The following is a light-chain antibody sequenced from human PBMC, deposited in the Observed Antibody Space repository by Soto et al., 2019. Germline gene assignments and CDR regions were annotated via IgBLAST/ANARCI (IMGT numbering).Light chain of an antibody. CDR3: QQANTFPIT. CDR1: QGVGNW. V-gene: IGKV1D-12*01. Sequence: DVQMTQSPSSVSASVGDRVTITCRASQGVGNWLAWYQRKPGKAPKIVIYAVSKLQSGVPSRFSGNGSGTDFTLTISNLQTEDFGTYSCQQANTFPITFGPGTKVDI. CDR2: AVS. J-gene: IGKJ3*01.